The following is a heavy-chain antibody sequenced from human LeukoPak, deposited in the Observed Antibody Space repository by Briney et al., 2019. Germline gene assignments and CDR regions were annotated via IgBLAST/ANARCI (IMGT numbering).Heavy chain of an antibody. V-gene: IGHV4-38-2*02. CDR3: ARGNSYGYFDY. D-gene: IGHD5-18*01. J-gene: IGHJ4*02. CDR2: IYHSGST. Sequence: PSETLSLTCTVSGYSISSGYYWGWIRQPPGKGLEWIGSIYHSGSTYYNPSLKSRVTLSLDTSKNQFSLKLSSVTAADTAVYYCARGNSYGYFDYWGQGTLVTVSS. CDR1: GYSISSGYY.